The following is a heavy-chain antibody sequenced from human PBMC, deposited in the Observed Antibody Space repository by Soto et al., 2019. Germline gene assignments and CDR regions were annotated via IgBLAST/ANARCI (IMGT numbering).Heavy chain of an antibody. V-gene: IGHV3-33*01. CDR3: ARRRGSCFDY. CDR2: IWYGGSNK. CDR1: GFTFSSYG. D-gene: IGHD1-26*01. J-gene: IGHJ4*02. Sequence: QVQLVESGGGVVQPGRSLRLSCAASGFTFSSYGMHWVRQAPGKGLEWVAVIWYGGSNKYYADSVKGRFTISRDNSKNTLYLQMNSLRAEDTAVYYCARRRGSCFDYWGQGTLVTVSS.